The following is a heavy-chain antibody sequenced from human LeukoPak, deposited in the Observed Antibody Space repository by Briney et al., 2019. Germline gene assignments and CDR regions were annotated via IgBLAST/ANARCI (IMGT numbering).Heavy chain of an antibody. CDR3: AREALWFGELGYYMDV. D-gene: IGHD3-10*01. Sequence: GGSLRLSCAASGFTFTTYWMSWVRQAPGKGLEWVANIKQDGTEKYYVDSVKGRFTISRDNAKNSLYLQMNSLRAEDTAVYYCAREALWFGELGYYMDVWGKGTTVTVSS. V-gene: IGHV3-7*01. CDR1: GFTFTTYW. J-gene: IGHJ6*03. CDR2: IKQDGTEK.